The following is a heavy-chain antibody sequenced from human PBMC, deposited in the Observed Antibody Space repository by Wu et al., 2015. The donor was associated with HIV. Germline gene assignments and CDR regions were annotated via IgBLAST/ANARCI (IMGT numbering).Heavy chain of an antibody. CDR1: GGTFSSYA. D-gene: IGHD1-26*01. V-gene: IGHV1-46*01. J-gene: IGHJ5*02. Sequence: QVQLVQSGAEVKKPGSSVKVSCKASGGTFSSYAISWVRQAPGQGLEWMAMINPIGTSTKYAQKFQGRLTVTRDTSTGVVYMELNSLRSEDTAVYYCTKTSALIRGAWDWFDTWGPGTLVSVSS. CDR3: TKTSALIRGAWDWFDT. CDR2: INPIGTST.